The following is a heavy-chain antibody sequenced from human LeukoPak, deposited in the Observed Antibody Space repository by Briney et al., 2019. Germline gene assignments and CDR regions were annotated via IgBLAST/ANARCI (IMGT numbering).Heavy chain of an antibody. J-gene: IGHJ4*02. Sequence: PGGSLRLSCAASGFTFSSYGMHWVRQAPGKGLEWVSAISGSGGSTYYADSVKGRFTISRDNAKKSLYLQMNSLRVEDTGVYYCASWGEGALDNWGQGTLVTVSS. D-gene: IGHD1-26*01. CDR1: GFTFSSYG. V-gene: IGHV3-23*01. CDR3: ASWGEGALDN. CDR2: ISGSGGST.